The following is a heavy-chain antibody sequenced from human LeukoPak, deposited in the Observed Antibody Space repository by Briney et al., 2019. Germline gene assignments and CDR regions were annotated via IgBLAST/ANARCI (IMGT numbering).Heavy chain of an antibody. CDR3: AKDFQSAMVTALDWYFDL. J-gene: IGHJ2*01. CDR2: ISYNRMSI. V-gene: IGHV3-9*01. D-gene: IGHD2-21*02. CDR1: GFTFDNFA. Sequence: PGRSLRLSCAASGFTFDNFAMHWVRQAPGKGLEWVAGISYNRMSIGYADSVKGRFTVSRDSAKNSLYLQMNNLRAEDTALYYCAKDFQSAMVTALDWYFDLWGRGTLVTVSS.